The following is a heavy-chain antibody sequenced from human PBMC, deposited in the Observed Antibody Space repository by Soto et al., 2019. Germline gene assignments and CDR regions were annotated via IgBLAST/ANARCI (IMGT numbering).Heavy chain of an antibody. D-gene: IGHD3-9*01. CDR3: TNFEKTQYYYGMDV. CDR1: GGSFSGYY. Sequence: QVQLQQWGAGLLKPSETLSLTCAVYGGSFSGYYWSWIRQPPGKGLEWIGEINHSGSTNYNPSLKSRVTISVDTSKNQFSLKLSSVTAADTAVYYCTNFEKTQYYYGMDVWGQGTTVTVSS. CDR2: INHSGST. J-gene: IGHJ6*02. V-gene: IGHV4-34*01.